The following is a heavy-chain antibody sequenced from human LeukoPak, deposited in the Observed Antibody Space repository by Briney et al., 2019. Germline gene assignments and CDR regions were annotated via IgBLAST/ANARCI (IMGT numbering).Heavy chain of an antibody. CDR3: ARGEGYSNYDY. V-gene: IGHV4-34*01. CDR2: INHSGST. J-gene: IGHJ4*02. Sequence: SETLSLTCAVYGGSFSGYYWSWIRLPPGKGLEWIGEINHSGSTNYNPSLKSRVTISVDTSKNQFSLKLSSVTAADTAVYYCARGEGYSNYDYWGQGTLVTVSS. CDR1: GGSFSGYY. D-gene: IGHD4-11*01.